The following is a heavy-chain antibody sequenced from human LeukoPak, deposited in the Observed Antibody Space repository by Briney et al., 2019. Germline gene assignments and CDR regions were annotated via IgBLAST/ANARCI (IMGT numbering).Heavy chain of an antibody. CDR1: GGSISSSSYY. D-gene: IGHD5-12*01. CDR3: ASRYSGYDAPEGEDY. J-gene: IGHJ4*02. CDR2: IYYSGST. Sequence: SETLSLTCTVSGGSISSSSYYWGWIRQPPGKGLEWIGSIYYSGSTYYNPSLKSRFTISVDTSKNQFSLKLSSVTAADTAVYYCASRYSGYDAPEGEDYWGQGTLVTVSS. V-gene: IGHV4-39*01.